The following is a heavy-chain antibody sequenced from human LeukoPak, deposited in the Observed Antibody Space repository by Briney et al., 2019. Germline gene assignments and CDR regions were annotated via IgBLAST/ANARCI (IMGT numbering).Heavy chain of an antibody. V-gene: IGHV4-30-4*08. CDR2: IYYSGST. D-gene: IGHD3-3*01. J-gene: IGHJ4*02. Sequence: SETLSLTCTVSGGSISSGDYYWSWIRQPPGMGLEWIGYIYYSGSTYYNPSLKSRITISVDTSKNQFSLKLSSVTAADTAVYYCARATYYDFWSGYYAPFDYWGQGTLVTVSS. CDR3: ARATYYDFWSGYYAPFDY. CDR1: GGSISSGDYY.